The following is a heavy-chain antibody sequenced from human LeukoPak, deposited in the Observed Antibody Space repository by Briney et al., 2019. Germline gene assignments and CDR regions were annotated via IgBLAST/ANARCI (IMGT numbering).Heavy chain of an antibody. CDR3: ARDLVTVTKGFDI. V-gene: IGHV4-59*11. CDR2: ISYIGST. D-gene: IGHD4-17*01. Sequence: SETLSLTCAVSDDSFSSHYWTWIRQPPRKGLEWIGYISYIGSTNYNPSLKSRVTISIDTSRNQFSLRLSSVTAADTAVYYCARDLVTVTKGFDIWGQGTMVSVSS. J-gene: IGHJ3*02. CDR1: DDSFSSHY.